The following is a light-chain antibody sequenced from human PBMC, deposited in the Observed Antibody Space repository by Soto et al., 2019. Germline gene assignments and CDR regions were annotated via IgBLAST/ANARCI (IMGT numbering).Light chain of an antibody. CDR1: QSVSSN. Sequence: EIVMTQSPTTLSVSPGERATLSCRASQSVSSNLAWYQQKPGQAPRLLIYGASTRATGIPARFSGSGSGTEFTLTISSLQSEDFAVYYCQQHNKWPPINFGQGTRLEI. CDR2: GAS. CDR3: QQHNKWPPIN. V-gene: IGKV3-15*01. J-gene: IGKJ5*01.